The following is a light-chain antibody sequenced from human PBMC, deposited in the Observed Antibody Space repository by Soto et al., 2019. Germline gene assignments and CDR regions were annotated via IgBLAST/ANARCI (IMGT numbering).Light chain of an antibody. V-gene: IGKV3-11*01. CDR2: DAS. Sequence: EIVLTQSPATLSLSPGERATLSCRACQSVSNYLAWYQQKPGQAPRLLIYDASNRATGIPARFSGSGSGTDFTLTISSLEPEDFAVYYCQQRSNWPPSTFGQGTRLEIK. CDR3: QQRSNWPPST. J-gene: IGKJ5*01. CDR1: QSVSNY.